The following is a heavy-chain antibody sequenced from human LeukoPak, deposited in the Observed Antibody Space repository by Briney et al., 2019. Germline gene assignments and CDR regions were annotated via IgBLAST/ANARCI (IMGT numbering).Heavy chain of an antibody. V-gene: IGHV1-2*02. J-gene: IGHJ4*02. CDR2: VNPNSGGT. D-gene: IGHD5-12*01. Sequence: GASVKVSCKASGHTFTTYYMHWVRQAPGQGLEWMGWVNPNSGGTNYAQKFQGRVTMTRDTSISTAYMELSRMRIDDTAVYYCARDDGGNTGYENFDYWGQGTLVTVSS. CDR3: ARDDGGNTGYENFDY. CDR1: GHTFTTYY.